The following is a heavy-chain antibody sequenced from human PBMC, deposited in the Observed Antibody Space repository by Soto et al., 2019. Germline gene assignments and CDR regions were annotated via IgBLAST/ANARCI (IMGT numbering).Heavy chain of an antibody. CDR2: IYPGDSDT. CDR1: GDSFTSYW. D-gene: IGHD5-18*01. Sequence: GEXLKISCKGSGDSFTSYWIGWVRQMPGKGLEWMGSIYPGDSDTRYSPPFQGQVTISADKSISTAYLQWRSLKASDTAMYYCARGEYSYGSYGMDVWGQGTTVTVSS. J-gene: IGHJ6*02. CDR3: ARGEYSYGSYGMDV. V-gene: IGHV5-51*01.